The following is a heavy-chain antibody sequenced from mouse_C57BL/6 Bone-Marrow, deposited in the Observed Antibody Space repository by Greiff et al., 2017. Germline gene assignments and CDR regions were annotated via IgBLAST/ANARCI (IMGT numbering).Heavy chain of an antibody. CDR3: AKGFAY. CDR1: GYTFTSYW. J-gene: IGHJ3*01. V-gene: IGHV1-50*01. Sequence: QVQLQQPGAELVKPGASVKLSCKASGYTFTSYWMQWVKQRPGQGLEWIGEIDPSDSYTNYNQKFTGKASVTVDTSSSTAYMQLSSLTSEDSAVYYCAKGFAYWGQGTLVTVSA. CDR2: IDPSDSYT.